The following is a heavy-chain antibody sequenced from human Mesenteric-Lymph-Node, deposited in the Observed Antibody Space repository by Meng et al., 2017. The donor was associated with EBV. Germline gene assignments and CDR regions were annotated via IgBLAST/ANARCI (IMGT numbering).Heavy chain of an antibody. V-gene: IGHV4-59*01. CDR1: GVSISGSY. Sequence: QVKLLESGPGIVNTSGMMSLTCTVFGVSISGSYWSWVRQPPGKGLEWIAYIFYSGKAKYNPSLKSRVTISIETSKKQFSLRLNSVTAADTAIYYCAKGHGGNSEYWGQGTMVTVSS. J-gene: IGHJ4*02. CDR2: IFYSGKA. D-gene: IGHD4-23*01. CDR3: AKGHGGNSEY.